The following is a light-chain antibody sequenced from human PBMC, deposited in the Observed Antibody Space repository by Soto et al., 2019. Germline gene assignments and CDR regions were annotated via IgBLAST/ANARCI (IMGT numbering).Light chain of an antibody. J-gene: IGKJ1*01. V-gene: IGKV3-20*01. CDR3: QQYGSSSWT. CDR2: GAS. CDR1: QSISSSY. Sequence: EIVLTQSPGTLSLSPGKRATLSCRASQSISSSYLAWYQQRPGQAPRLLIYGASSRATGIPDRFSGSGSGTAFTLTISRLEPEDFAVYYCQQYGSSSWTFGQGTKVEIK.